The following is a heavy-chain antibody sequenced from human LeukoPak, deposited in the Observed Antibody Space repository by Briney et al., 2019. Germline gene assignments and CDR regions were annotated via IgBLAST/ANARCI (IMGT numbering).Heavy chain of an antibody. Sequence: PSETLSLTCIVSGASICNYYWNWIRQPPGKRLEWIAYVHYSGTTNYNPSLKSRVIISVDTSKNQLSLKLSSVTAADTAVYYCARLSGSGSFLYFDYWGQGTLVTVSS. CDR3: ARLSGSGSFLYFDY. CDR1: GASICNYY. J-gene: IGHJ4*02. D-gene: IGHD3-10*01. CDR2: VHYSGTT. V-gene: IGHV4-59*08.